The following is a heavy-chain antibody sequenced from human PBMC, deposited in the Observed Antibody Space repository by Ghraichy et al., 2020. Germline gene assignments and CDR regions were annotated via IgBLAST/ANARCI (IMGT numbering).Heavy chain of an antibody. Sequence: GGSLRLSCAASGFTFSSYSMNWVRQAPGKGLEWVSYISSSSSTIYYADSVKGRFTISRDNAKNSLYLQMNSLRDEDTAVYYCARAEYYYDSSGYYYGLFDYYYGMDVWGQGTTVTVSS. CDR2: ISSSSSTI. CDR1: GFTFSSYS. J-gene: IGHJ6*02. V-gene: IGHV3-48*02. CDR3: ARAEYYYDSSGYYYGLFDYYYGMDV. D-gene: IGHD3-22*01.